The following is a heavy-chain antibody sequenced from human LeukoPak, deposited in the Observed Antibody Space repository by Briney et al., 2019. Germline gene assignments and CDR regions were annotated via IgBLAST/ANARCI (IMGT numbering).Heavy chain of an antibody. CDR1: GFTFSSYG. D-gene: IGHD3-3*01. CDR2: IRGSGGST. Sequence: GGSLRLSCAASGFTFSSYGMNWVRQAPGKGLEWVSGIRGSGGSTYYADSVKGRFTISRDNSKNTVYLQMNSLRAEDTAVYYCAKDAYFDFWSGYYVYWGQGTLVAVSS. CDR3: AKDAYFDFWSGYYVY. J-gene: IGHJ4*02. V-gene: IGHV3-23*01.